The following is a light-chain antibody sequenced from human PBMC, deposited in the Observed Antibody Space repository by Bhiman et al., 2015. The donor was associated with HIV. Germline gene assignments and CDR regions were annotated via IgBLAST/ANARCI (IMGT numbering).Light chain of an antibody. V-gene: IGLV1-36*01. CDR1: SSNIGKNP. Sequence: QSVLTQAPSASGTPGQRVTISCSGSSSNIGKNPVNWFQQVPGKAPKLLIYYDDLLSSGVSDRFSASKAGTSASLAISGLQSEDEADYYCSAWDDSLNGVVFGGGTKVTVL. CDR3: SAWDDSLNGVV. J-gene: IGLJ2*01. CDR2: YDD.